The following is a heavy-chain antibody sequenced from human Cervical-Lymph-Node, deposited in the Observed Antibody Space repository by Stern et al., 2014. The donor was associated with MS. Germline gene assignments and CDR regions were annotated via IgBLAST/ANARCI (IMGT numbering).Heavy chain of an antibody. D-gene: IGHD1-26*01. Sequence: VQLVESGAEVKKPGASVKVSYKASGYSFTAYFIHWVRQAPGQGLEWMGWISTDTGGANYAQRVQGRVTMTRDTSISTTYMELSRLRSDDTAVYYCARDRGSHSDYWGQGTLVTVSS. CDR2: ISTDTGGA. CDR1: GYSFTAYF. V-gene: IGHV1-2*02. CDR3: ARDRGSHSDY. J-gene: IGHJ4*02.